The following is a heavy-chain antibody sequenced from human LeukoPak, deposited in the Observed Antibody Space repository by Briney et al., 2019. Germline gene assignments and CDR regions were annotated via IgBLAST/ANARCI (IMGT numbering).Heavy chain of an antibody. CDR2: TYDSGST. CDR3: ARLHRGNPGPDY. D-gene: IGHD5-12*01. CDR1: GGSISSGGFF. Sequence: SETLSLTCTVSGGSISSGGFFWGWIRQPPGKGLEWIGRTYDSGSTDYNPSLQSRVTVSVDTSKNQFSLSLSSVTAADTAVYYCARLHRGNPGPDYWGQGTLVTVSS. V-gene: IGHV4-39*01. J-gene: IGHJ4*02.